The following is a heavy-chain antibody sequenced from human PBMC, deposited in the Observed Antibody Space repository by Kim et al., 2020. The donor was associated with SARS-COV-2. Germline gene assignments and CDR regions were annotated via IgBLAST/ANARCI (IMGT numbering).Heavy chain of an antibody. CDR2: NK. CDR3: ARDESSSVRY. D-gene: IGHD6-13*01. V-gene: IGHV3-33*01. J-gene: IGHJ4*02. Sequence: NKYYAAPVKGRFTISRANSKNTLYLQMNSLRAEDTAVYYCARDESSSVRYWGQGTLVTVSS.